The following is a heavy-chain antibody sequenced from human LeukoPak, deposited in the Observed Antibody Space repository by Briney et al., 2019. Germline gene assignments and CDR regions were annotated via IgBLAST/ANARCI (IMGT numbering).Heavy chain of an antibody. CDR1: GITFSSND. CDR2: IYRSDTT. J-gene: IGHJ5*02. D-gene: IGHD2-15*01. CDR3: ARGGYSGGNFNWFDP. V-gene: IGHV3-66*01. Sequence: GGSLRLSCAASGITFSSNDMNWVRQAPGKGLEWVSTIYRSDTTYYSDSVRGRVTFSRDDSKNTVFLQMNSLRAVDTAVYYCARGGYSGGNFNWFDPWGQGTLVTVSS.